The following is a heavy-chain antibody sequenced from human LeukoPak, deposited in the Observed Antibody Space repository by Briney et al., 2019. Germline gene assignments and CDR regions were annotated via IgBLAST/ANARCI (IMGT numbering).Heavy chain of an antibody. CDR3: ARDSQFEYGYYSPPFDY. CDR2: IVPIFGTT. CDR1: GGTFSSYG. Sequence: GASVKVSCKPSGGTFSSYGFSWVRQAPGQGLEWMGGIVPIFGTTNYAQKFQGRVTMTTDTSTSTAYMELRSLRSDDTAVYYCARDSQFEYGYYSPPFDYWGQGTLVTVSS. J-gene: IGHJ4*02. D-gene: IGHD3-3*01. V-gene: IGHV1-69*05.